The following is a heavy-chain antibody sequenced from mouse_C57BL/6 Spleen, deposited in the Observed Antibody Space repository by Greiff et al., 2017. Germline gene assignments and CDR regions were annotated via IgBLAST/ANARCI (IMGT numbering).Heavy chain of an antibody. CDR2: INPYNGGT. J-gene: IGHJ1*03. CDR1: GYTFTDYY. V-gene: IGHV1-19*01. CDR3: ARQTTVLPLWYFDV. Sequence: VQLQQSGPVLVKPGASVKMSCQASGYTFTDYYMNWVKQSHGKSLEWIGVINPYNGGTSYNQKFKGKATLTVDKSSSTAYMKLNSLTSEDSAVYCCARQTTVLPLWYFDVWGTGTPVTASS. D-gene: IGHD5-5*01.